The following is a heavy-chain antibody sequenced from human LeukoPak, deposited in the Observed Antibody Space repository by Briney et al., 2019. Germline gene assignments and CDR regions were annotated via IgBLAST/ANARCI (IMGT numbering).Heavy chain of an antibody. D-gene: IGHD3-10*01. CDR3: ASWVGYYYGSGNFYFDY. CDR2: ISGSGGST. V-gene: IGHV3-23*01. Sequence: GGSLRLSCAASGFTFSSYAMSWVRQAPGKGLEWVSAISGSGGSTYYADSVKGRFTISRDNSKNTLYLQMNSLRAEDTAVYYCASWVGYYYGSGNFYFDYWGQGTLVTVSS. J-gene: IGHJ4*02. CDR1: GFTFSSYA.